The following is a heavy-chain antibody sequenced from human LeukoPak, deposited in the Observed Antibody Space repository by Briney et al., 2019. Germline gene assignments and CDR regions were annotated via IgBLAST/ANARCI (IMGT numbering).Heavy chain of an antibody. CDR1: GYPFTGYY. Sequence: ASVKVSFKASGYPFTGYYMHWVRQAPGQGLEWMGWINPNSGGTNYAQKFQGRVTMTRDTSISTAYMELSRLRSDDTAVYYCARVTAAAGYAFDIWGQGTMVTVSS. V-gene: IGHV1-2*02. J-gene: IGHJ3*02. CDR2: INPNSGGT. CDR3: ARVTAAAGYAFDI. D-gene: IGHD6-13*01.